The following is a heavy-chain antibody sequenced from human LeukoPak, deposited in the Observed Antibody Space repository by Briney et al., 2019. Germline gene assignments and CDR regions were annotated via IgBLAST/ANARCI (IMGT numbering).Heavy chain of an antibody. CDR2: IDGSGSLT. J-gene: IGHJ4*02. Sequence: GGSLRLSCGASGFTFSGHAMNWVRQPPGKGLQWVSGIDGSGSLTFYAGFVKGRFTISRDNSENRLYLKMNSLRAEDKALYYCARVSTVTANFDYWGQGSLVTVSS. CDR1: GFTFSGHA. D-gene: IGHD2-21*02. CDR3: ARVSTVTANFDY. V-gene: IGHV3-23*05.